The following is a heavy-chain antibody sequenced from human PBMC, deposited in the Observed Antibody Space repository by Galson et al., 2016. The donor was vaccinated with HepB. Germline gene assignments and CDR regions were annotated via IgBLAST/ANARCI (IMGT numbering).Heavy chain of an antibody. CDR2: IKTKANNYAA. V-gene: IGHV3-73*01. CDR3: SRLMYYGSGVFP. J-gene: IGHJ5*02. D-gene: IGHD3-10*01. Sequence: SLRLSCAASGFTFSGSVVHWVRQASGKGLEWVGRIKTKANNYAATYAAPVKGRFTISRDDSKNTVYLQMNSLKTEDTAVYYCSRLMYYGSGVFPWGQGTLVTVSS. CDR1: GFTFSGSV.